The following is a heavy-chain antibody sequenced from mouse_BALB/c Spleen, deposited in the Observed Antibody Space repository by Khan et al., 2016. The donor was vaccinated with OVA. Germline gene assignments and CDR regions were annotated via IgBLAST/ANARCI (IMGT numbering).Heavy chain of an antibody. CDR2: FFPNSGGS. J-gene: IGHJ3*01. D-gene: IGHD1-2*01. CDR3: VRSGYCSFAF. V-gene: IGHV1S29*02. CDR1: GYTFTDYN. Sequence: VRLQQSGPEVVKPGASVKISCKASGYTFTDYNMDWLRQRHGKSLEWIGYFFPNSGGSGYNQKFKTKATLTVDISSSTAYMDLRSLTSEDAAVYYCVRSGYCSFAFWGQGTLVTVSA.